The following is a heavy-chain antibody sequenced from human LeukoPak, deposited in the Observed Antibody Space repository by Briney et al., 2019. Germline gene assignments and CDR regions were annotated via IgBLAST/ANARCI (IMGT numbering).Heavy chain of an antibody. Sequence: GASVKVSCKASGGTFSSYAISWVRQAPGQGPEWMGGIIPVFGTANYAQNFQGRVTITAAKSTSTAYMELSSLRSEDTAVYYCARPRFPYYRLSGADYYYMDVWGKGTTVTVSS. CDR2: IIPVFGTA. CDR3: ARPRFPYYRLSGADYYYMDV. V-gene: IGHV1-69*06. CDR1: GGTFSSYA. D-gene: IGHD3-10*01. J-gene: IGHJ6*03.